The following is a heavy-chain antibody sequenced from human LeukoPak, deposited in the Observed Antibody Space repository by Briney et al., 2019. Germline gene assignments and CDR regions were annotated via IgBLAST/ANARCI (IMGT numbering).Heavy chain of an antibody. CDR3: AKSPRRPYFDY. D-gene: IGHD6-6*01. V-gene: IGHV3-23*01. CDR2: ISGGGST. J-gene: IGHJ4*02. Sequence: GGSLRLSCAASGFTFSSYAMSWVRQAPGKGLEWVSAISGGGSTYYADSVKGRFTISRDNSKNTLYLQMNSLRAEDTAVYYCAKSPRRPYFDYWGQGTLVTVSS. CDR1: GFTFSSYA.